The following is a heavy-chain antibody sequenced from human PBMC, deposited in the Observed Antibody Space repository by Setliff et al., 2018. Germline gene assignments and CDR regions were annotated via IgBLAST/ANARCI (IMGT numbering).Heavy chain of an antibody. Sequence: PSETLSLTCTVSGGSISSHYWSWIRQPPGKGLEWIGSIYYSGSTNYNPSPKSRVTISVDTSKNQFSLKLSSVTAADTAVYYCASKNGSGSYYLFDYWGQGTLVTVSS. V-gene: IGHV4-59*11. CDR1: GGSISSHY. CDR3: ASKNGSGSYYLFDY. D-gene: IGHD3-10*01. CDR2: IYYSGST. J-gene: IGHJ4*02.